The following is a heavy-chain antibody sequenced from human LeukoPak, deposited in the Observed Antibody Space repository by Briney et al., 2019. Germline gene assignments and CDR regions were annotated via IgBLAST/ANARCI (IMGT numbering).Heavy chain of an antibody. Sequence: PGGSLRLSCAASGFTFSSYWMHWVRQAPGKGLVWVSRINSDGSSTSYADSVKGRFTISRDNAKNTLYLQMNSLRAEDTAVYYCTVLVYGGYVGDAFDIWGQGTMVTVSS. D-gene: IGHD5-12*01. CDR2: INSDGSST. CDR3: TVLVYGGYVGDAFDI. J-gene: IGHJ3*02. V-gene: IGHV3-74*01. CDR1: GFTFSSYW.